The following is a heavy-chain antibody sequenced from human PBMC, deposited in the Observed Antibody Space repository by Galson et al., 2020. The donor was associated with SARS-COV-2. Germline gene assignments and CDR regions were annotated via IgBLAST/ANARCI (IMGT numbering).Heavy chain of an antibody. D-gene: IGHD3-3*01. CDR3: AKPKGGYDFRSGYPFDY. V-gene: IGHV3-23*01. CDR2: ISGSGGST. CDR1: GFNYSSYA. Sequence: GGSLRLSCAASGFNYSSYAMSWVRQAPGKGLEWVSAISGSGGSTYYADSVKGRFTISRDNSKNTLFLQMSGLRAEDTAVYYCAKPKGGYDFRSGYPFDYWGQGALVTVSS. J-gene: IGHJ4*02.